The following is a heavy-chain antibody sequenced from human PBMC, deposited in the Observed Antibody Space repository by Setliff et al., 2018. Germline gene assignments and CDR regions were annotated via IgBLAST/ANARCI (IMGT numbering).Heavy chain of an antibody. CDR2: ISHRGST. D-gene: IGHD3-16*01. Sequence: SETLSLTCNVSGVSLSGHYWTWIRQPPGKGLEWVGYISHRGSTNYSPSLKSRATLSVDTSKNQFSLKLTSVTAADTAVYFCARGGRGSYGRGHAFDVGPRDNGHRLL. J-gene: IGHJ3*01. V-gene: IGHV4-59*11. CDR1: GVSLSGHY. CDR3: ARGGRGSYGRGHAFDV.